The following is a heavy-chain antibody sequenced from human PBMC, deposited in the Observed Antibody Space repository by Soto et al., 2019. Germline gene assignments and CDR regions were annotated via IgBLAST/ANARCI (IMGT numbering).Heavy chain of an antibody. CDR1: GYSFTSYW. V-gene: IGHV5-10-1*01. CDR2: IDPSDSYT. J-gene: IGHJ6*02. Sequence: GEPMQISCKGSGYSFTSYWISWVSKMTGKGLEWMGRIDPSDSYTNYSPSFQGHVTISADKSISTAYLQWSSLKASDTAMYYCARLTIAAAGTLYYYGMDVWGQGTTVTVSS. CDR3: ARLTIAAAGTLYYYGMDV. D-gene: IGHD6-13*01.